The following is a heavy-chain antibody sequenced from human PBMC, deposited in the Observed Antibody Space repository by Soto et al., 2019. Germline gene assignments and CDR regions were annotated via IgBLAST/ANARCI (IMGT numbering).Heavy chain of an antibody. Sequence: QVQLVQSGAEVKKPGSSVKVSCKASGGTFSSYAISWVRQAPGQGLEWMGGIIPIFGTANYAQKFQGRVTITADESTSTAYMELSSLGSEDTAVYYCARALRIAVAGTEYYYGMDVWGQGTTVTVSS. CDR1: GGTFSSYA. V-gene: IGHV1-69*01. CDR3: ARALRIAVAGTEYYYGMDV. J-gene: IGHJ6*02. D-gene: IGHD6-19*01. CDR2: IIPIFGTA.